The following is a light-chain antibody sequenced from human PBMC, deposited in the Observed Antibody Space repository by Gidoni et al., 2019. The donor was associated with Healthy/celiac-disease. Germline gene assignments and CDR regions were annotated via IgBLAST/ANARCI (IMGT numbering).Light chain of an antibody. Sequence: DIQLSQSPSFLSASVGDRVSITCRASQGISSYLAWYQQKPGKAPKHLIYAASTLQSGVPSRLSGSGSGTEFTLTISSLQPEDFATYYCQQLNSYPYTFGQGTKLEIK. J-gene: IGKJ2*01. CDR1: QGISSY. V-gene: IGKV1-9*01. CDR3: QQLNSYPYT. CDR2: AAS.